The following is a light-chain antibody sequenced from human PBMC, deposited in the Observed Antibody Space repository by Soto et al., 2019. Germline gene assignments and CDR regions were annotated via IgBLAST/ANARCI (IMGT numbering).Light chain of an antibody. V-gene: IGKV3-15*01. Sequence: EIVMTQSPGTVSVFPGETVTLSCRASQSVSGYLDWFHQKPGQAPRLVLLRIFTMAIGVPARFSGSGSETEFTLTISGLQSEDSGVYYCLQHYSWPWTFGQGTKVEIK. CDR1: QSVSGY. J-gene: IGKJ1*01. CDR3: LQHYSWPWT. CDR2: RIF.